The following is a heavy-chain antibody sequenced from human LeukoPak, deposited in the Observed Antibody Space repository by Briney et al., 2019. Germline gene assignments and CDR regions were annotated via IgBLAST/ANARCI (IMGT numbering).Heavy chain of an antibody. CDR2: INSDGSST. V-gene: IGHV3-74*01. J-gene: IGHJ6*02. Sequence: GGSLRLSCAASGFTFRDYWMHWVRQAPGKGLVWVSRINSDGSSTTYADSVKGRFTISRDNAKNTLYLQMNSLRAEDTAVYYCVRDGRYYYGMDVWGQGTTVTVSS. CDR3: VRDGRYYYGMDV. CDR1: GFTFRDYW.